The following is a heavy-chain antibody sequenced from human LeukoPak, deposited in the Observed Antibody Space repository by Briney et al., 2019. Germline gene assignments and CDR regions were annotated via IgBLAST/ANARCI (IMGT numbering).Heavy chain of an antibody. CDR1: GGSVSSSSYY. CDR2: IYYRGST. CDR3: AGGQGTIL. V-gene: IGHV4-39*01. Sequence: PSETLSLTCTVSGGSVSSSSYYWGWIRQPPGKGLEWIGSIYYRGSTYYNSSLKSPVTISVCTCKNQFSLKLTSVTAADTAVYYCAGGQGTILGGQGTLFTVSS. J-gene: IGHJ4*02. D-gene: IGHD3-9*01.